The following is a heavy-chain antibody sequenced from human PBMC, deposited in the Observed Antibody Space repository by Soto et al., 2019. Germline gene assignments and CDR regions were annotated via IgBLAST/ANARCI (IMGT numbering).Heavy chain of an antibody. D-gene: IGHD2-2*01. Sequence: SETLSLTCTVSGGSISSSSYYWGWIRQPPGKGQEWIGSIYYSGSTYYNPSLKSRVTISVDTSKNQLSLKLSSVTAADTAVYYCASISPICSSTSCYFYYYYYYGMDVWGQGTTVTVSS. CDR1: GGSISSSSYY. CDR2: IYYSGST. V-gene: IGHV4-39*01. J-gene: IGHJ6*02. CDR3: ASISPICSSTSCYFYYYYYYGMDV.